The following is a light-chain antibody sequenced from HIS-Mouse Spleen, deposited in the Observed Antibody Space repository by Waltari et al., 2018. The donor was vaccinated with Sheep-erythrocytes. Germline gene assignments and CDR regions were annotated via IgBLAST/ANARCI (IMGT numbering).Light chain of an antibody. CDR2: DVS. CDR3: CSYAGSYNHV. Sequence: QSALTQPRSVSGSPGQSVTIPCTGTSSDVGGYNYVHWYQQHPGKAPKLMIYDVSKRPSGVPDRFSGSKSGNTASLTISGLQAEDEADYYCCSYAGSYNHVFATGTKVTVL. J-gene: IGLJ1*01. V-gene: IGLV2-11*01. CDR1: SSDVGGYNY.